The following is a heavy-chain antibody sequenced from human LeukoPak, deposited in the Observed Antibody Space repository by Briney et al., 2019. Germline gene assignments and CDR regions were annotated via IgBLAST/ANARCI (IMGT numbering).Heavy chain of an antibody. CDR2: ISSSSSYI. CDR1: GFTFSSYS. D-gene: IGHD5-12*01. Sequence: GGSLRLSCAASGFTFSSYSMNWVRQAPGKGLEWVSSISSSSSYIYYADSVKGRFTISRDNAKNSLYLQMDSLRAEDTAVYYCARAAETVATIPAGFDYWGQGTLVTVSS. J-gene: IGHJ4*02. V-gene: IGHV3-21*01. CDR3: ARAAETVATIPAGFDY.